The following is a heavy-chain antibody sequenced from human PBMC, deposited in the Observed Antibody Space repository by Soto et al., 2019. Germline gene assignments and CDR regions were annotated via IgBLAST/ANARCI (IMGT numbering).Heavy chain of an antibody. CDR2: ISSSSLYI. J-gene: IGHJ6*02. CDR1: GFTFSNYT. V-gene: IGHV3-21*01. D-gene: IGHD3-3*01. Sequence: EVQLVESGGGLVKPGGSLRVSCAASGFTFSNYTMNWVRQAPGKGLEWVSAISSSSLYIYYADSVKGRFTISRDNAKNSLYLQMNSLGAEDTAVSYCARANYDFWSGYSNYFGMDVWGQGTTVTVSS. CDR3: ARANYDFWSGYSNYFGMDV.